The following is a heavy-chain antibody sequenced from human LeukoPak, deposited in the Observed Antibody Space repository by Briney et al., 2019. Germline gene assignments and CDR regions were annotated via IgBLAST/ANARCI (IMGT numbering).Heavy chain of an antibody. D-gene: IGHD3-22*01. J-gene: IGHJ3*01. CDR2: IGASGADT. V-gene: IGHV3-23*01. CDR1: GFTFSSYA. Sequence: GGSLRFSCEASGFTFSSYAMTWVRQAPGKGLDWVSVIGASGADTYYSDSAKGRFTVSRDNSKDTLFLHMSSLRAEDTAVYFCATRPRDSSGYYLGAFDGWGQGTTVTVSS. CDR3: ATRPRDSSGYYLGAFDG.